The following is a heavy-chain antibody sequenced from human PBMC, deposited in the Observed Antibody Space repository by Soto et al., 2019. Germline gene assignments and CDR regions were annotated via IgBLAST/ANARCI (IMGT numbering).Heavy chain of an antibody. CDR2: ISGVRDYI. J-gene: IGHJ4*02. CDR3: AREGVHNYTEYYFDY. CDR1: GFTFSSHE. V-gene: IGHV3-48*03. Sequence: EVQLVESGGDLVQPGGSLRLSCAASGFTFSSHEMNWIRQAPGKGLEWVSSISGVRDYIRYADSVKGRFAISRDNAKTSLYLQMNSLTAEDTAVYYCAREGVHNYTEYYFDYWGQGTLVTVSS. D-gene: IGHD3-10*01.